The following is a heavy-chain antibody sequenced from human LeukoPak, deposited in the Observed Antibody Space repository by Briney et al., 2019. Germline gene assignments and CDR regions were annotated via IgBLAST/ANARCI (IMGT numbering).Heavy chain of an antibody. CDR3: ARDLAYYYDSSGYLLDY. V-gene: IGHV3-21*01. J-gene: IGHJ4*02. CDR2: ISSSSSYI. D-gene: IGHD3-22*01. CDR1: GFTFSSYS. Sequence: PGGSLRLSCAASGFTFSSYSMTWVRQAPGKGLEWVSSISSSSSYIYYADSVKGRFTISRDNAKNSLYLQMNSLRAEDTAVYYCARDLAYYYDSSGYLLDYWGQGTLVTVS.